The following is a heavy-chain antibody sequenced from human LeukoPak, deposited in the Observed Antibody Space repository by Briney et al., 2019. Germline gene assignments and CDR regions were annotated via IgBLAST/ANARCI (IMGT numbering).Heavy chain of an antibody. D-gene: IGHD3-9*01. CDR3: ARHGAYYDILTGYYPDAFDI. J-gene: IGHJ3*02. CDR2: IYYSGST. CDR1: GGSISSYY. V-gene: IGHV4-59*08. Sequence: SETLSLTCTVSGGSISSYYWSWIRQPPGKGLEWIGYIYYSGSTNYNPSLKSRVTISVDTSKNQFSLKLSSVTPADTAVYYCARHGAYYDILTGYYPDAFDIWGQGTMVTVSS.